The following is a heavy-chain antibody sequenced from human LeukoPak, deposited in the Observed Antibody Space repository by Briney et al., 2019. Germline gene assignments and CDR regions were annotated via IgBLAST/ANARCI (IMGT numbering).Heavy chain of an antibody. CDR1: GFSFSTSP. V-gene: IGHV3-23*01. J-gene: IGHJ6*02. Sequence: GGSLRLSCAASGFSFSTSPMSWVRQLPGKGLEWVSAMNNGPGATFYRDSVRGWFTISRDDSKSTLYLQMNSLRAEDTGTYYCAKTHYDLLDVWGQGTTVTVSS. CDR3: AKTHYDLLDV. CDR2: MNNGPGAT. D-gene: IGHD5-12*01.